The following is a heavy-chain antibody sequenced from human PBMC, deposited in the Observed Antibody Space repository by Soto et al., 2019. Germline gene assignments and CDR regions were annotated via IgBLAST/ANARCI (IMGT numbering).Heavy chain of an antibody. Sequence: ASVKVSCKASGYTFTSYAMHWVRQAPGQRLEWMGWINAGNGNTKYSQKFQGRVTITRDTSASTAYMELSSLRSEDTAVYYCARTYVQPRELYYGMDVWGQGNTVTVSS. D-gene: IGHD3-10*01. CDR2: INAGNGNT. J-gene: IGHJ6*02. CDR3: ARTYVQPRELYYGMDV. CDR1: GYTFTSYA. V-gene: IGHV1-3*01.